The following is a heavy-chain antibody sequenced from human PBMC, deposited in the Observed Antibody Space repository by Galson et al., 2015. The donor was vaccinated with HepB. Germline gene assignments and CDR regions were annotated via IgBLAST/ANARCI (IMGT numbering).Heavy chain of an antibody. V-gene: IGHV1-46*01. J-gene: IGHJ5*02. Sequence: SVKVSCKASGYLFTTYYVHWVRQAPGQGLEWMGIINPSSGATTYAQKFQDRVTLTHDTSATAVYMELRSLTSDDTAMYYCARGSLLLRWIDNWGQGTLVTVAS. CDR2: INPSSGAT. CDR3: ARGSLLLRWIDN. CDR1: GYLFTTYY.